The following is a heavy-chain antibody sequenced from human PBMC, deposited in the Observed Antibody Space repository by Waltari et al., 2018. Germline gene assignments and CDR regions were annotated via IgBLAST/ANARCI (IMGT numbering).Heavy chain of an antibody. J-gene: IGHJ4*02. Sequence: EVQLVESGGGLVQPGGSLRLSCAASGFTFSDHYMAWVRQAPGTGLGCVARSRKQANSYITEYAASVKGRFTISRDDSKNSLYLQMNSLKTDDTAVYFCARVRYCSGGFCYWTFDSWGQGTLVTVSS. V-gene: IGHV3-72*01. D-gene: IGHD2-15*01. CDR1: GFTFSDHY. CDR3: ARVRYCSGGFCYWTFDS. CDR2: SRKQANSYIT.